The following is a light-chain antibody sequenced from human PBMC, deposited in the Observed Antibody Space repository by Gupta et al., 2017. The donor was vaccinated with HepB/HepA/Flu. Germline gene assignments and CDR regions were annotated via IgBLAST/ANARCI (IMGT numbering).Light chain of an antibody. J-gene: IGKJ5*01. CDR2: AAS. Sequence: DIQLTQSPSSLSASVGDRVTITCRASQSISSYLNWYQQKPGTAPTLLIYAASSLQSGVPSRFSGSGSGTDFTLTISSLQPEDFATYYCQHSYSTPLTFGQGTQLEIK. CDR1: QSISSY. CDR3: QHSYSTPLT. V-gene: IGKV1-39*01.